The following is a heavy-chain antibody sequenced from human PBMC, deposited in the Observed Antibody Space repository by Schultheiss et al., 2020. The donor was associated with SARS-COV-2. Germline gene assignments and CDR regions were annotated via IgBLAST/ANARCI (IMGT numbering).Heavy chain of an antibody. CDR3: ARDSLLLWFGEYRTGMDV. D-gene: IGHD3-10*01. V-gene: IGHV1-46*01. J-gene: IGHJ6*02. CDR1: GYSFTSYY. CDR2: INPSDGST. Sequence: ASVKVSCKASGYSFTSYYMHWVRQAPGQGLEWMGIINPSDGSTSYAQKFQGRVTMTRDTSTSTVYMELSSLRFEDTAVYYCARDSLLLWFGEYRTGMDVWGQGTTVTVSS.